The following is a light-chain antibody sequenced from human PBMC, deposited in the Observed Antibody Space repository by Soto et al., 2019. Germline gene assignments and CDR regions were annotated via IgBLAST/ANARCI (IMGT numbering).Light chain of an antibody. Sequence: QSALTQPASVSGSPGQSITISCTGTSSDVGTYDYVSWYQQHPGKAPKLMIYEVGNRPSGVSGRFSGSRSGNTASLTISGLQAEDEADYYCISYTSGSALYIFGTGTKVT. CDR2: EVG. J-gene: IGLJ1*01. V-gene: IGLV2-14*01. CDR3: ISYTSGSALYI. CDR1: SSDVGTYDY.